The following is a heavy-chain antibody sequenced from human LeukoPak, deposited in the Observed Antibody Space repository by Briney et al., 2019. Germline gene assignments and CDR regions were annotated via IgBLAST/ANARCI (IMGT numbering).Heavy chain of an antibody. CDR2: INSDGSST. CDR3: ARGCPVRKQWLDYYYYYYMDV. D-gene: IGHD6-19*01. Sequence: GGSLRLSCAASGFTFSSYWMHWVRQAPGKGLVWVSRINSDGSSTSYADSVKGRFTISRDNAKNTLYLQMNSLRAEDTAVYYCARGCPVRKQWLDYYYYYYMDVWGKGTTVTVSS. CDR1: GFTFSSYW. J-gene: IGHJ6*03. V-gene: IGHV3-74*01.